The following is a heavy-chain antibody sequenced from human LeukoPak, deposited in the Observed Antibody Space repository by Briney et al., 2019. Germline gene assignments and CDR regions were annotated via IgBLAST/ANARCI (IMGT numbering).Heavy chain of an antibody. CDR1: GITFSSYA. Sequence: GGSLRLSCVASGITFSSYAMSWVRQAPGKGLEWVSAISESGGSTYYTDSVKGRFIISRDNAKNSMYLQMNSLRAEDTAVYYCARDRLTSGSYFFDYWGQGTLVTVSS. CDR3: ARDRLTSGSYFFDY. J-gene: IGHJ4*02. CDR2: ISESGGST. D-gene: IGHD1-26*01. V-gene: IGHV3-23*01.